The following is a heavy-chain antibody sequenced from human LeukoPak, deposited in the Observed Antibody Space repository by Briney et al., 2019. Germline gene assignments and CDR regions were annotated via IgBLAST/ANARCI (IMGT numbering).Heavy chain of an antibody. CDR1: GFTFSTYW. V-gene: IGHV3-7*01. J-gene: IGHJ4*02. CDR3: ARDKIVGATYFDS. Sequence: GGSLRLSCAASGFTFSTYWMSWVRQAPGKGREGVANIKQDGSEKYYVDSVKGRFTISRDDARNSVYLQMNSLRAEDTAVYYCARDKIVGATYFDSWGQGTLVTVSS. D-gene: IGHD1-26*01. CDR2: IKQDGSEK.